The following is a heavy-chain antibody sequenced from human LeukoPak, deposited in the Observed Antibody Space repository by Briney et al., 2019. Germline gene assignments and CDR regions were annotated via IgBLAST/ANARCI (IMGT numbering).Heavy chain of an antibody. CDR1: GGSISSSS. CDR2: IHYSGIT. J-gene: IGHJ4*02. V-gene: IGHV4-59*08. D-gene: IGHD6-19*01. CDR3: ARLSSDGYFED. Sequence: PSETLSLTCTDSGGSISSSSWSWIWQPPGKGLEWIGHIHYSGITNYNPSLNSRVTISVDTSKNQFSLMLSSVTAADTAVYYCARLSSDGYFEDWGQGTLVTVSS.